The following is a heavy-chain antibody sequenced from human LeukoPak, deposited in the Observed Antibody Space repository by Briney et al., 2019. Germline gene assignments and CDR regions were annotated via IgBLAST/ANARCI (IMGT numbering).Heavy chain of an antibody. J-gene: IGHJ5*02. V-gene: IGHV3-11*05. CDR1: GFTFSDYY. D-gene: IGHD3-22*01. CDR2: ISSGSSYT. CDR3: ARGYYYDSSGPNWFDP. Sequence: GGSLRLSCAASGFTFSDYYMSWLRQAPGKGLEWGSYISSGSSYTNYADYVRGRFTISRDNAKHSLYLQMNSLRAEDTAVYSCARGYYYDSSGPNWFDPWGQGTLVTVSS.